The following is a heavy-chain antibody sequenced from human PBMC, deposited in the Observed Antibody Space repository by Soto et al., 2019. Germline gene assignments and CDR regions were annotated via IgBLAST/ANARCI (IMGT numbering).Heavy chain of an antibody. CDR3: ARAPTEYHPEADY. CDR1: GFTFSSYA. J-gene: IGHJ4*02. CDR2: ISYDGSNK. D-gene: IGHD2-2*01. V-gene: IGHV3-30*14. Sequence: GGSLRLSCAASGFTFSSYAMHWVRQAPGKGLEWVAVISYDGSNKYYADSVKGRFTISRDNSKNTLYLQMNSLRAEDTAVYHCARAPTEYHPEADYWGRGTLVTVSS.